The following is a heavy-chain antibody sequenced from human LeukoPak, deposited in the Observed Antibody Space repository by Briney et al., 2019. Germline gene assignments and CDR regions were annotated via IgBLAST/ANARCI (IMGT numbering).Heavy chain of an antibody. CDR3: ASGFYDSSGENAFDI. D-gene: IGHD3-22*01. J-gene: IGHJ3*02. CDR2: INPDSGGT. Sequence: ASVKVSCKASGYTFTGYYMHWVRQAPGQGLEWMGWINPDSGGTNYAQKFQGRVTMTRDTSISTAYMELSRLRSDDTAVYYRASGFYDSSGENAFDIWGQGTMVTVSS. CDR1: GYTFTGYY. V-gene: IGHV1-2*02.